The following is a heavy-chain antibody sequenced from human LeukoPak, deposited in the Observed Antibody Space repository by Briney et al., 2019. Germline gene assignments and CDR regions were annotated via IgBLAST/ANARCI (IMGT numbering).Heavy chain of an antibody. D-gene: IGHD6-19*01. Sequence: GGSLRLSCEASGFTFNNFGMHWVRQAPGKGLEWVAVISHEGSNKYYADSVKGRFTISRDNSENMVYLQMNSLRAEDTALYYCARTREQWQVLDYWGQGTLVTVSS. CDR2: ISHEGSNK. CDR3: ARTREQWQVLDY. CDR1: GFTFNNFG. J-gene: IGHJ4*02. V-gene: IGHV3-30*03.